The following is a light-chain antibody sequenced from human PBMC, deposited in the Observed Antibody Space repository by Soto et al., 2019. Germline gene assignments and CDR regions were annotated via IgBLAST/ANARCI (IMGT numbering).Light chain of an antibody. Sequence: NFMLTQPHSVSESPGKTVTISCTRSSGSIASNYVQWYQQRPGSAPTTVIYEDNQRPSGVPDRFSGSIDSSSNSASLTISXXXXXDEADYYCQSYDSSNHVVFGGGTQLT. CDR2: EDN. J-gene: IGLJ2*01. V-gene: IGLV6-57*04. CDR3: QSYDSSNHVV. CDR1: SGSIASNY.